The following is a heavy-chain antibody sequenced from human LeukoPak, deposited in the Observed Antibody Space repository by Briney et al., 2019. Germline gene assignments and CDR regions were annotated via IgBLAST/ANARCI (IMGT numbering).Heavy chain of an antibody. D-gene: IGHD3-10*01. V-gene: IGHV1-18*01. CDR2: ISAYNGNT. Sequence: ASVKVSCKASGGTFSSYAISWVRQAPGQGLEWMGWISAYNGNTNYAQKLQGRVTMTTDTSTSTAYMELRSLRSDDTAVYYCATDRPPDGSGSYYNFFDYWGQGTLVTVSS. CDR3: ATDRPPDGSGSYYNFFDY. J-gene: IGHJ4*02. CDR1: GGTFSSYA.